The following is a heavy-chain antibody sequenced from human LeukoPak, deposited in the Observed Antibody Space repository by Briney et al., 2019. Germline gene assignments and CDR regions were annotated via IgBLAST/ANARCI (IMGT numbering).Heavy chain of an antibody. V-gene: IGHV1-18*01. Sequence: ASVKVSCKTSGYTFTSYGISWVRQAPGQGLEWMGWISAYTGDTKYGQKLQGRVTMTTDTSTSTAYMELGSLRSDDTAIYYCARTDGGYSYPYGIDYWGQGSLVTVSS. CDR3: ARTDGGYSYPYGIDY. D-gene: IGHD4-23*01. CDR2: ISAYTGDT. CDR1: GYTFTSYG. J-gene: IGHJ4*02.